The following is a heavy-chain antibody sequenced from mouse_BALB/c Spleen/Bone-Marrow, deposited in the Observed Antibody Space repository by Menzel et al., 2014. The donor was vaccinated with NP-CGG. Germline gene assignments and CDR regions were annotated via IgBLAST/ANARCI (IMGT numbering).Heavy chain of an antibody. CDR3: ASLARVHWYCDV. V-gene: IGHV5-6-5*01. CDR2: ISSRGST. D-gene: IGHD3-3*01. Sequence: EVKLVESGGGLLKPGGSLKFSCAASGFTFSSYAMSWVRPTPEKRLEWVASISSRGSTCYPDSVKGRFTIPRDNGRNILYLQMLRLGSEDTGMYCCASLARVHWYCDVWGAG. J-gene: IGHJ1*01. CDR1: GFTFSSYA.